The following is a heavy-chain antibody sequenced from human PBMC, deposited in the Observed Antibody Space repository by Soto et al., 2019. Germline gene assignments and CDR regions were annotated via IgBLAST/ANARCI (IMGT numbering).Heavy chain of an antibody. Sequence: QVQLQESGPGLVKPSQTLSLTCTVSGGSISSGAYYWTWIRQHPGKGLEWIAYIYYNGRTSYNPSLKSRVAISIDTSTNQFSLKLSSVTAADTAVYYCARTPSECLGGRCYLPDYWGEGTLVTASS. D-gene: IGHD2-15*01. V-gene: IGHV4-31*03. CDR3: ARTPSECLGGRCYLPDY. CDR2: IYYNGRT. J-gene: IGHJ4*02. CDR1: GGSISSGAYY.